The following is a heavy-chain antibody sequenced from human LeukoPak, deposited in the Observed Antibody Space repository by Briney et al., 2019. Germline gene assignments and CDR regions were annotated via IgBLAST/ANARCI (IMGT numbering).Heavy chain of an antibody. D-gene: IGHD6-6*01. CDR2: IYYSGST. CDR3: ARSTTSSLPIDY. CDR1: GGSISSYY. V-gene: IGHV4-59*01. J-gene: IGHJ4*02. Sequence: PSEALSLTCTVSGGSISSYYWSWIRQPPGKGLEWIGYIYYSGSTNYNPSLKSRVTISVDTSKNQFSLKLSSVTAADTAVYYCARSTTSSLPIDYWGQGTLVTVSS.